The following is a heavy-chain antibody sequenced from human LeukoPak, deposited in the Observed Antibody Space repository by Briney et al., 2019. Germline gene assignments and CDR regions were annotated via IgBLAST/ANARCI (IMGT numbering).Heavy chain of an antibody. D-gene: IGHD3-22*01. CDR1: GYTFTSYG. CDR2: ISAYNGNT. Sequence: GASVKVSCKASGYTFTSYGISWVRQAPGQGLEWMGWISAYNGNTNYAQKLQGRVTITTDTSTSTAYMELRSLRSDDTAVYYCARAGWGYYDSSGYPHYYYYYMDVWGKGTTVTVSS. V-gene: IGHV1-18*01. J-gene: IGHJ6*03. CDR3: ARAGWGYYDSSGYPHYYYYYMDV.